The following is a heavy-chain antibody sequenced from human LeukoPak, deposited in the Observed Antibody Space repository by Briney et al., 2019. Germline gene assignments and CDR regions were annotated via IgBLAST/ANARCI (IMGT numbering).Heavy chain of an antibody. V-gene: IGHV3-48*04. D-gene: IGHD3-3*01. CDR1: GFTFSSYR. J-gene: IGHJ6*03. CDR2: ISSSSTI. CDR3: MRWSHDSGYYYMDV. Sequence: GGSLRLSCAASGFTFSSYRMNWVRQAPGKGLEWVSYISSSSTIYYADSVKGRFTISRDNAKNSLYLEMNSLRAEDTAVYYCMRWSHDSGYYYMDVWGKGTTVTVSS.